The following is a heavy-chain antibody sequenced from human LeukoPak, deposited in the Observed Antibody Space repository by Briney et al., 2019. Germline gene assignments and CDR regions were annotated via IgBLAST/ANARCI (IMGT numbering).Heavy chain of an antibody. Sequence: GGSLRLSCAASGFTFSSYGMHWVRQAPGKGLEWVAVIWYDGSNKYYADSVKGRFTISRDNSKNTLYLQMNSLRADDTAVYYCAKGRNMVVVAAFDYWGQGTLVTVSS. CDR3: AKGRNMVVVAAFDY. V-gene: IGHV3-33*06. CDR2: IWYDGSNK. CDR1: GFTFSSYG. D-gene: IGHD2-15*01. J-gene: IGHJ4*02.